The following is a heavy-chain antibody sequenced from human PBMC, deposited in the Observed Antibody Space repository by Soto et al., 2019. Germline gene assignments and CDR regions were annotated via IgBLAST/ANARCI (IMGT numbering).Heavy chain of an antibody. Sequence: GGSLRLSCAASGLTLGTYWMNWVRQTPGKGLEWVANIKEDGSVTHYVDSVKDRFTISRDIAKNSLHLQMNSLRPDDTAVYYCAGGPGWCIVDWGQGTLVTVSS. CDR1: GLTLGTYW. V-gene: IGHV3-7*02. J-gene: IGHJ4*02. CDR3: AGGPGWCIVD. CDR2: IKEDGSVT. D-gene: IGHD6-19*01.